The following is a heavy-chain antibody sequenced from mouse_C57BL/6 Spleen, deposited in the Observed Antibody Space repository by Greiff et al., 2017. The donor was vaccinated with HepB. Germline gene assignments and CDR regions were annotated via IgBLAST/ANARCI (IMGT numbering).Heavy chain of an antibody. CDR3: ARSKYFDV. V-gene: IGHV1-85*01. CDR1: GYTFPSYD. CDR2: IFPRDVST. Sequence: VKLVESGPELVKPGASVKLSCKASGYTFPSYDINWVNPRPGQGLEWIGWIFPRDVSTKYNEKFKGKATLTVDTSSSTAYMELHSLTSEDSAVYFCARSKYFDVWGTGTTVTVSS. J-gene: IGHJ1*03.